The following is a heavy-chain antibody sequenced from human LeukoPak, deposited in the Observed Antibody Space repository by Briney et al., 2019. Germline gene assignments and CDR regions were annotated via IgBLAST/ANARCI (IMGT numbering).Heavy chain of an antibody. Sequence: GGSLRLSCVASGFTFSRNGMHWVRQAPGKGLEWVALIWNDGSKKYYGDSVKGRFTISRDNAKNSLYLQMNSLRDEDTAVYYCARPRPSTYKYGMDVWGQGTTVTVSS. CDR1: GFTFSRNG. V-gene: IGHV3-33*01. D-gene: IGHD1-14*01. J-gene: IGHJ6*02. CDR3: ARPRPSTYKYGMDV. CDR2: IWNDGSKK.